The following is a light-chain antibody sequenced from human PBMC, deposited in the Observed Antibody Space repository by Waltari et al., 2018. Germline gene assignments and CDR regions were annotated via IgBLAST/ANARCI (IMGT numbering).Light chain of an antibody. CDR2: AAS. J-gene: IGKJ4*01. CDR1: QSSSSY. V-gene: IGKV1-39*01. Sequence: DLQLTPSPSSLSASVGDSVTITCRASQSSSSYLNWYQQKPGKAPKLLIYAASSLQSGVPSRFSGSGSGTDFTLTISSLQPEDFATYYCQQSYSTPLTFGGGTKVEIK. CDR3: QQSYSTPLT.